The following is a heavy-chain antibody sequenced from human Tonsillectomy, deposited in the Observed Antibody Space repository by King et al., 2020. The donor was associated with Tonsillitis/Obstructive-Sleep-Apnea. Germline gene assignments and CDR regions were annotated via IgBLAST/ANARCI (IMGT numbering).Heavy chain of an antibody. CDR3: SRGRWFSSSSFWYYYYYMDV. V-gene: IGHV4-4*08. J-gene: IGHJ6*03. D-gene: IGHD6-6*01. Sequence: QLQESGPGLVRPSETLSLNCTFSGGSPSSYYWSWIRQPPGKELQWIGYVHHSGSTNYSPPFKSRVPMSVDTSKNQFSLTLSSVTAADTAVYYCSRGRWFSSSSFWYYYYYMDVWGKGTTVTVSS. CDR1: GGSPSSYY. CDR2: VHHSGST.